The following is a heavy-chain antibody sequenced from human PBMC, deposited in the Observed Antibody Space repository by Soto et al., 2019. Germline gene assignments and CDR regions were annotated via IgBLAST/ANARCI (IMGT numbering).Heavy chain of an antibody. CDR2: INHSGRV. D-gene: IGHD3-22*01. V-gene: IGHV4-34*01. J-gene: IGHJ5*01. Sequence: SETLSLTCAVYGGSFSGHSWTWIRQSPGKGLEWIGDINHSGRVNYSPSLKSRVTISLDTSKNQFSLTLSAVTAADTAMYYCSTRAYDTNGYYRFDPWGQGTLVTVFS. CDR1: GGSFSGHS. CDR3: STRAYDTNGYYRFDP.